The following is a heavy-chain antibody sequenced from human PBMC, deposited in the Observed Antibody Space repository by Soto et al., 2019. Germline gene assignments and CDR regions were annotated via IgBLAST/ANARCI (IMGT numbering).Heavy chain of an antibody. J-gene: IGHJ4*02. CDR1: GFSLSTSGVG. D-gene: IGHD2-15*01. CDR3: AHIGPYCSGGRCSYYLDY. Sequence: QITLKESGPTLVKPTQTLTLTCTFSGFSLSTSGVGVGWIRQPPGKALEWLALIYWDDDKRYSPSLKSRLTITNDTSKNQLALTMTNMDPVDTATYYWAHIGPYCSGGRCSYYLDYWGQGTLVTVSS. V-gene: IGHV2-5*02. CDR2: IYWDDDK.